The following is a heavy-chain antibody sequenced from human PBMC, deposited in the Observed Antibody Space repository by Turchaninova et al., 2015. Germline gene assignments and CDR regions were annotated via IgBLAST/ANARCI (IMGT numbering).Heavy chain of an antibody. CDR1: GYTFTSYA. V-gene: IGHV1-3*01. D-gene: IGHD4/OR15-4a*01. CDR3: ARGAENWFDP. J-gene: IGHJ5*02. CDR2: INAGNGNP. Sequence: QVQLVQSGAEVKKPGASVKVSCKASGYTFTSYAMHWVRQAPGQRLAWMGWINAGNGNPKYSQKFQGRGTITRDTSESTAYMELSSLRSEDTAGYYCARGAENWFDPWGQGTLVTVSS.